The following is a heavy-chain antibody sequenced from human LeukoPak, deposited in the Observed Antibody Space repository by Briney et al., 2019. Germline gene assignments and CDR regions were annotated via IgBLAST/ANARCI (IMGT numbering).Heavy chain of an antibody. CDR1: GFTFSDYT. D-gene: IGHD1-26*01. CDR2: ISYSGRTI. CDR3: ARGPSGTYSLDS. V-gene: IGHV3-48*04. Sequence: GGSLRLSCAASGFTFSDYTMNWVRQAPGKGLEWVPYISYSGRTIYYADSVKGRFTISRDNAKNSLYLQMNSLRAEDTAVYYCARGPSGTYSLDSWGQGTLVTVSS. J-gene: IGHJ4*02.